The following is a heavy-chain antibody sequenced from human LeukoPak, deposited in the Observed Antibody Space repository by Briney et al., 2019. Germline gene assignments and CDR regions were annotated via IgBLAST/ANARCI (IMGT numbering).Heavy chain of an antibody. D-gene: IGHD5-24*01. J-gene: IGHJ4*02. Sequence: GGSLRLSCAASGFIVSSNYMSWVRQAPGKGLEWVSAISGSGGTTFYADSVKGRFTISRDNSKNTLYLQVNSLRAADTAIYYCAKVQEMDTILPPFHYWGQGTLVTVSS. CDR3: AKVQEMDTILPPFHY. CDR2: ISGSGGTT. V-gene: IGHV3-23*01. CDR1: GFIVSSNY.